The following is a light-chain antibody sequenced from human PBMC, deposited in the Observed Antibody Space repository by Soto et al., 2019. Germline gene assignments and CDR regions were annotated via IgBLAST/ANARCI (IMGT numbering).Light chain of an antibody. CDR3: QKYNSAPLT. CDR2: AAS. CDR1: QDISNY. J-gene: IGKJ4*01. V-gene: IGKV1-27*01. Sequence: DIQMTQSPSSLSASVGDRVTITCWASQDISNYLAWYEQKPGTVPKLLIYAASTLQSGVPSRFSGSGSGTDFTLTISSLQPEDVATYYCQKYNSAPLTFGGGTKVEI.